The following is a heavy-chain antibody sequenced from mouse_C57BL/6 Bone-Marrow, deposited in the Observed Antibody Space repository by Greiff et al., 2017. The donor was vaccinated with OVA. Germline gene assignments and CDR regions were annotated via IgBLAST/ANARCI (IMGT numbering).Heavy chain of an antibody. J-gene: IGHJ4*01. CDR2: IDPSDSYT. D-gene: IGHD1-1*01. V-gene: IGHV1-50*01. CDR3: ARGDFYYYGSSYFYYAMDY. CDR1: GYTFTSYW. Sequence: QVQLQQPGAELVKPGASVKLSCKASGYTFTSYWMQWVKQRPGQGLEWIGEIDPSDSYTNYNQKFKGKATLTVDTSSSTAYMQLSSLTSEDSAVYYCARGDFYYYGSSYFYYAMDYWGQGTSVTVSS.